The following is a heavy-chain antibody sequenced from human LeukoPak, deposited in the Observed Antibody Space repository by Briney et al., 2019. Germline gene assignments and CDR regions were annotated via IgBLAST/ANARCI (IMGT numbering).Heavy chain of an antibody. CDR3: ARANYDFCSGYPKNDFDY. Sequence: ASVKVSCKASGGTFSSYAISWVRQAPGQGLEWMGRIIPIFGTANYAQKFQGRVTITTDESTSTAYMELSSLRSEDTAVYYCARANYDFCSGYPKNDFDYWGQGTLVTVSS. D-gene: IGHD3-3*01. CDR2: IIPIFGTA. J-gene: IGHJ4*02. CDR1: GGTFSSYA. V-gene: IGHV1-69*05.